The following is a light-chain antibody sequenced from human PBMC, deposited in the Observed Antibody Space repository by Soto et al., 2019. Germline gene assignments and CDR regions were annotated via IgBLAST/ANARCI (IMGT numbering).Light chain of an antibody. J-gene: IGLJ2*01. Sequence: QSALTQPRSVSESPGQSVTISCTGTSSDVGGYDFVSWYQQHPGKAPKLMIYDVTKRPSGVPDRFSGSRSGNTASLTISGRPGEDDAEYYCCAYAGTDAFYVFGAGTKLTVL. V-gene: IGLV2-11*01. CDR3: CAYAGTDAFYV. CDR1: SSDVGGYDF. CDR2: DVT.